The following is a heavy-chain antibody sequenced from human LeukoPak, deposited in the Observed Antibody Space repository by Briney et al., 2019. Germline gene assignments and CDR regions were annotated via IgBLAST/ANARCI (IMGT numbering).Heavy chain of an antibody. D-gene: IGHD1-26*01. CDR1: GFTVSNYT. CDR3: ARMYLGTYIGY. V-gene: IGHV3-21*01. CDR2: ISRRSTYI. Sequence: GGSLRLSCAASGFTVSNYTINWVRQPPGKGLEWVSSISRRSTYIYYADSVKGRFTISRDNAKNSLYLQMNSLRAEDTALYYCARMYLGTYIGYWGQGTLVTVSS. J-gene: IGHJ4*02.